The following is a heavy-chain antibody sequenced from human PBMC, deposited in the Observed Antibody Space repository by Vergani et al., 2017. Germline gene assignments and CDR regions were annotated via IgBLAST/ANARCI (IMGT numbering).Heavy chain of an antibody. Sequence: QVQLVESGGGVVQPGRSLRLSCAASGFTFSSYGMHWVRQAPGKGLEWVAVIWYDGSNKYYADSVKGRFTISRDNSKNTLYLQMNSLRAEDTAVYYCAVGPPAVAEFDPWGQGTLVTVSS. CDR2: IWYDGSNK. CDR3: AVGPPAVAEFDP. V-gene: IGHV3-33*01. J-gene: IGHJ5*02. CDR1: GFTFSSYG. D-gene: IGHD6-19*01.